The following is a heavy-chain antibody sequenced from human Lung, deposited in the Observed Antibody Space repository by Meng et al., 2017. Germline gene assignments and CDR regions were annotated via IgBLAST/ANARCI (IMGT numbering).Heavy chain of an antibody. V-gene: IGHV3-23*04. CDR1: GFTFSSYA. Sequence: EVQLVESGGGWVQPGGSPRRACVASGFTFSSYAMTWVRQAPGKGLEWVSSISGSGGSTYYADSVRGRFTISRDNSKNTVYLQMNSLRAEDTAIYYCVRRIEYSSSSGYWGQGTLVTVSS. J-gene: IGHJ4*02. CDR3: VRRIEYSSSSGY. D-gene: IGHD6-6*01. CDR2: ISGSGGST.